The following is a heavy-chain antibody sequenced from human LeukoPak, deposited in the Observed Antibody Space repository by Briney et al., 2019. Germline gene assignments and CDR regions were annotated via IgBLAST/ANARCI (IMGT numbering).Heavy chain of an antibody. Sequence: LDCIEYIYYSESTNYNPSLKSRITISVDTPKIQFSLKLSAVTAADTAVCYCGRSAGEAFDIWGQGTMVTVSS. CDR2: IYYSEST. J-gene: IGHJ3*02. V-gene: IGHV4-59*08. CDR3: GRSAGEAFDI.